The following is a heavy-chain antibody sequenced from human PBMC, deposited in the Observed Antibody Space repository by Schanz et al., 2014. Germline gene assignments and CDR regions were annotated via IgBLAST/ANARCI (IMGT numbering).Heavy chain of an antibody. D-gene: IGHD3-10*01. CDR2: IYHTGST. CDR1: GGSFSGYY. Sequence: QVQLQQWGAGLLKPSETLSLTCGVFGGSFSGYYWSWIRQPPGKGLEWIGEIYHTGSTNYNPSLKSRVTISVDTSKNQFSLRLDSVTAADTAVYYCALREKPYGPFASWGQGALVTVSS. CDR3: ALREKPYGPFAS. V-gene: IGHV4-34*06. J-gene: IGHJ4*02.